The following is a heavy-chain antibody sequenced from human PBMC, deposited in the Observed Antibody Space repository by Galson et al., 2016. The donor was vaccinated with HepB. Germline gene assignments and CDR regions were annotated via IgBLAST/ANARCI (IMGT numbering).Heavy chain of an antibody. Sequence: SLRLSCAASGFIFSTYDMHWVRQPTGTGLEWVSGINIAGETYYSGSVKGRFSISRENGKNSFYLQMNSLTAGDTGVYYCVRNYGSGSHLFYGIDVWAKGPRSPSP. CDR1: GFIFSTYD. D-gene: IGHD3-10*01. CDR3: VRNYGSGSHLFYGIDV. J-gene: IGHJ6*02. V-gene: IGHV3-13*01. CDR2: INIAGET.